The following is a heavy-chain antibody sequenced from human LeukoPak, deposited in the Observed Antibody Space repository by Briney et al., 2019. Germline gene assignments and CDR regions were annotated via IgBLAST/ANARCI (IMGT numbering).Heavy chain of an antibody. CDR3: ARANFLYFSSTTRLFDY. V-gene: IGHV1-2*02. D-gene: IGHD2-2*01. J-gene: IGHJ4*02. CDR1: GYTFTDYY. CDR2: INPNDGDT. Sequence: GASVKVSCKASGYTFTDYYMHWARQAPGQGFEWMGLINPNDGDTNYAQKFLGRVTMTRDTSISTAHMEVSRRRSDDTAVYYCARANFLYFSSTTRLFDYWGQGTLVTVSS.